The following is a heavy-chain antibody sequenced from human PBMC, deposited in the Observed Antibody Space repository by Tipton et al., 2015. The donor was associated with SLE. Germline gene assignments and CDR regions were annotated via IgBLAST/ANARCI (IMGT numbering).Heavy chain of an antibody. Sequence: TLSLTCAVYGGSFSGYYWSWIRQPPGKGLEWIGEINHSGSTNYNPSLKSRVTISVDTSKNQFSLKLSSVTAADTAVYYCARRSITIFGVVGYFDLWGRGTLVTVSS. CDR3: ARRSITIFGVVGYFDL. V-gene: IGHV4-34*01. CDR1: GGSFSGYY. CDR2: INHSGST. D-gene: IGHD3-3*01. J-gene: IGHJ2*01.